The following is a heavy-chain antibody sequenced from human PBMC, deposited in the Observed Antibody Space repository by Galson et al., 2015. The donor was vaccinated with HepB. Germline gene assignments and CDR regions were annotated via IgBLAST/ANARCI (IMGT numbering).Heavy chain of an antibody. J-gene: IGHJ6*02. V-gene: IGHV2-70*11. Sequence: PALVKPTQTLTLTCTFSGFSLSTSGMCVSWIRQPPGKALEWLARIDWDDDKYYSTSLKTRLTISKDTSKNQVVLTMTNMDPVDTATYYCARISRLVYSSGWYSTYGMDVWGQGTTVTVSS. CDR3: ARISRLVYSSGWYSTYGMDV. CDR1: GFSLSTSGMC. CDR2: IDWDDDK. D-gene: IGHD6-19*01.